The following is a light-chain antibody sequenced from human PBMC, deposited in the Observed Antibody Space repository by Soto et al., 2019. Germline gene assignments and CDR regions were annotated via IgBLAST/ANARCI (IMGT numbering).Light chain of an antibody. CDR2: EVS. Sequence: QSALTQPASVSGSPGQSITISCTGTSSDVGGYNYVSWYQQQPGKAPKLMIYEVSNRPSGVSNRLYGSKSGNEESLTISGLQAEDEADYYCSSYTSRSTAVLGTGKKVTVL. CDR1: SSDVGGYNY. CDR3: SSYTSRSTAV. J-gene: IGLJ1*01. V-gene: IGLV2-14*01.